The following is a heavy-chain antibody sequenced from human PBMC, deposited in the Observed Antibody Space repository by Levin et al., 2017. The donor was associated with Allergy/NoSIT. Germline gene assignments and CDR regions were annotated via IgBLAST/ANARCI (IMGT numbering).Heavy chain of an antibody. D-gene: IGHD2-15*01. Sequence: SQTLSLTCTVSGGSISSSSYYWGWIRQPPGKGLEWIGSIYYSGSTYYNPSLKSRVTISVDTSKNQFSLKLSSVTAADTAVYYCARHGRNGGGVVVVVSPFDYWGQGTLVTVSS. CDR3: ARHGRNGGGVVVVVSPFDY. V-gene: IGHV4-39*01. CDR1: GGSISSSSYY. J-gene: IGHJ4*02. CDR2: IYYSGST.